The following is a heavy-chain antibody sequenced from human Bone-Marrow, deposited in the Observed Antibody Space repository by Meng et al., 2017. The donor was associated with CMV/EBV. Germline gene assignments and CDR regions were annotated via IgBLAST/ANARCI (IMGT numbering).Heavy chain of an antibody. J-gene: IGHJ6*02. D-gene: IGHD3-10*01. CDR1: GDSISSYY. V-gene: IGHV4-59*01. CDR2: IYYDGST. Sequence: AGSLTLSCTVSGDSISSYYWSWIRQPPGKGLEWIGYIYYDGSTNYNPSLESRVIISVDRSKTQFSLKLSSVTAEDTAGYYCARDSGDYGMDVWGQGTTVTVSS. CDR3: ARDSGDYGMDV.